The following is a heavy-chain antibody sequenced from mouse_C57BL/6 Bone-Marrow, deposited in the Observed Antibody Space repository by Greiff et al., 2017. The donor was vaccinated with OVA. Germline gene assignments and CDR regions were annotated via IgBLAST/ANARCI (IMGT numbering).Heavy chain of an antibody. J-gene: IGHJ3*01. CDR3: ARHYYSNYVRFAY. CDR1: GFTFSSYG. Sequence: EVKVVESGGDLVKPGGSLKLSCAASGFTFSSYGMSWVRQTPDKRLEWVATISSGGSYTYYPDSVKGRFTISRDNAKNTLYLQMSSLKSEDTAMYYCARHYYSNYVRFAYWGQGTLVTVSA. D-gene: IGHD2-5*01. CDR2: ISSGGSYT. V-gene: IGHV5-6*01.